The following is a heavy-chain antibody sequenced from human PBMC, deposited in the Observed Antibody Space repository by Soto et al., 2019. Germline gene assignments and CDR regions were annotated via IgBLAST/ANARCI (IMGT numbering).Heavy chain of an antibody. CDR1: GGKVSRNRAA. V-gene: IGHV6-1*01. D-gene: IGHD2-15*01. CDR3: ARGKYCSGGSCYPSIAVAGSSYYYGMDV. J-gene: IGHJ6*02. Sequence: SPTLSLTDAISGGKVSRNRAAWNWIRQSPSRSLEWLGRTYYRSKWYNDYAVSVKSRITINPDASKNQFSLQLNSVTPEDTAVYYCARGKYCSGGSCYPSIAVAGSSYYYGMDVWGQGTTVTVSS. CDR2: TYYRSKWYN.